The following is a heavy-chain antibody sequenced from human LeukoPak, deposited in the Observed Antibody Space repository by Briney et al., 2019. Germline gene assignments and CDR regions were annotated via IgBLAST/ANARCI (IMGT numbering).Heavy chain of an antibody. CDR2: IYYSGST. CDR3: ARGPIWFGEEGAFDI. D-gene: IGHD3-10*01. J-gene: IGHJ3*02. V-gene: IGHV4-59*01. CDR1: GGSISSYY. Sequence: SETLSLTCTVPGGSISSYYWSWIRKPPGKGREWIGYIYYSGSTNYNPSLKSRVTISVDTSKNQFSLKLSSVTAADTAVYYCARGPIWFGEEGAFDIWGQGTMVTVSS.